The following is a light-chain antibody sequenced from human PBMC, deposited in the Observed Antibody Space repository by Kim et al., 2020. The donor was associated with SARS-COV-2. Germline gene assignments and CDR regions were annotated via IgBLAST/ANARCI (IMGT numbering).Light chain of an antibody. V-gene: IGKV3-20*01. Sequence: EIVLTQSPGTLSLSPGERATLSCRASQSVRNNYLAWYQQKPGQAPRLLIYDAYNRATGIPDRFSGSGSGTEFTLTISRLEPEDFAVYYCQQYGSSPTFGGGTKVDIK. CDR1: QSVRNNY. CDR3: QQYGSSPT. J-gene: IGKJ4*01. CDR2: DAY.